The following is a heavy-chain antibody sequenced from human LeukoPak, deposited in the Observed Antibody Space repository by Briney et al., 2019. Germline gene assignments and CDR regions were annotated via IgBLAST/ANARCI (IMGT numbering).Heavy chain of an antibody. CDR2: IWYDGSNK. CDR3: ARGEGYSSSSDWFDP. Sequence: GGSLRLSCAASGFAFSSYNMNWVRQAPGKGLEWVAVIWYDGSNKYYADSVKGRFTISRDNSKNTLYLQMNSLRAEDTAVYYCARGEGYSSSSDWFDPWGQGTLVTVSS. D-gene: IGHD6-6*01. CDR1: GFAFSSYN. V-gene: IGHV3-33*08. J-gene: IGHJ5*02.